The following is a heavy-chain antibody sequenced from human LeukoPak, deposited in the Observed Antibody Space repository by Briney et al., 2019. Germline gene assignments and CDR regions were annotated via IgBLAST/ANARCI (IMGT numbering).Heavy chain of an antibody. CDR3: ARDSQPYGDYYFDY. CDR2: ISGSGGST. Sequence: GGSLRLSCAASGFTFSSYAMSWVRQAPGKGLEWVSAISGSGGSTYYADSVKGRSTISRDNSKNTLYLQMNSLRAEDTAVYYCARDSQPYGDYYFDYWGQGTLVTVSS. CDR1: GFTFSSYA. D-gene: IGHD4-17*01. V-gene: IGHV3-23*01. J-gene: IGHJ4*02.